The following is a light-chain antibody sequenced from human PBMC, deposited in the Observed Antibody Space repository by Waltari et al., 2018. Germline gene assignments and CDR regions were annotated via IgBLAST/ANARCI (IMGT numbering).Light chain of an antibody. CDR2: DAS. CDR1: ETVFNY. V-gene: IGKV3-11*01. CDR3: QQRSTL. Sequence: EIVLTQSPATLSLSPGERATLSCRASETVFNYVAWYQQRPGQAPRLLIYDASNRATGIPARFSGSGSGTDFTLTISSLEPEDFAVYYCQQRSTLFGQGTKVEIK. J-gene: IGKJ1*01.